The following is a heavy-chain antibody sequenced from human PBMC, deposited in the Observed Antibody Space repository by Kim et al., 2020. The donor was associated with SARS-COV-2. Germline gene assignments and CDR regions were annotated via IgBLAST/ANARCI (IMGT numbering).Heavy chain of an antibody. V-gene: IGHV1-3*01. Sequence: SQKFQGRVTITRDTSASTAYMELSSLRSEDTAVYYCARDTTPYSNYPLDYWGQGTLVTVSS. CDR3: ARDTTPYSNYPLDY. J-gene: IGHJ4*02. D-gene: IGHD4-4*01.